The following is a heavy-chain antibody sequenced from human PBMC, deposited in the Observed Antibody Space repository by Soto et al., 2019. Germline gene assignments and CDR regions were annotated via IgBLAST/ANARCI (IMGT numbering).Heavy chain of an antibody. D-gene: IGHD6-6*01. Sequence: GGSLRLSCAASGFTFSDYAMTWVRQAPGKGLEWVSHTSGNGGSTYYADSVKGRFTISRDNSRDTMHLQMNSLRAEDTALYYCTRTLFIAARGVEPFDYWGQGALVTVSS. J-gene: IGHJ4*02. CDR2: TSGNGGST. V-gene: IGHV3-23*01. CDR3: TRTLFIAARGVEPFDY. CDR1: GFTFSDYA.